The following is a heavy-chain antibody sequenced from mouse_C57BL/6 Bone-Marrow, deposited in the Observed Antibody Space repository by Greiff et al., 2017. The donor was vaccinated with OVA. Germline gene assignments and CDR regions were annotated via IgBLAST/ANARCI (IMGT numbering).Heavy chain of an antibody. Sequence: EVQRVESGGGLVKPGGSLKLSCAASGFTFSDYGMHWVRQAPEKGLEWVAYISSGSSTIYYADTVKGRFTSSRDNAKNTLFLQMTSLRSEDTAMYYCAREGPYYGYFDVWGTGTTVTVSS. CDR2: ISSGSSTI. J-gene: IGHJ1*03. CDR1: GFTFSDYG. CDR3: AREGPYYGYFDV. V-gene: IGHV5-17*01. D-gene: IGHD2-10*01.